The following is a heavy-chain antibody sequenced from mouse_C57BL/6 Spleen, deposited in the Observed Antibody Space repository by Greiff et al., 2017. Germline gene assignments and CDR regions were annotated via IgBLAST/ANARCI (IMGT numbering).Heavy chain of an antibody. CDR1: GYTFTSYW. CDR2: IDPSDSYT. V-gene: IGHV1-69*01. J-gene: IGHJ3*01. CDR3: ARQTAQAAWFAY. Sequence: QVQLQQPGAELVMPGASVKLSCKASGYTFTSYWMHWVKQRPGQGLEWIGEIDPSDSYTNYNQKFKGKSTLTVDKSSSTAYMQLSSLTSEDSAVXYCARQTAQAAWFAYWGQGTLVTVSA. D-gene: IGHD3-2*02.